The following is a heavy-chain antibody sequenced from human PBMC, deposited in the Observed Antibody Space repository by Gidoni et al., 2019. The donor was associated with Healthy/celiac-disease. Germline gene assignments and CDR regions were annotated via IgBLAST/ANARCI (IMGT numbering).Heavy chain of an antibody. D-gene: IGHD3-3*01. J-gene: IGHJ6*02. CDR1: GGSISSGGYY. Sequence: QVQLQESGPGLVKPSQTLSLTCTVSGGSISSGGYYWRWIRQHPGKGLEWIGYIYYSGSTYYNPSLKSRVTISVDTSKNQFSLKLSSVTAADTAVYYCARSFDFWSGFGGMDVWGQGTTVTVSS. V-gene: IGHV4-31*03. CDR3: ARSFDFWSGFGGMDV. CDR2: IYYSGST.